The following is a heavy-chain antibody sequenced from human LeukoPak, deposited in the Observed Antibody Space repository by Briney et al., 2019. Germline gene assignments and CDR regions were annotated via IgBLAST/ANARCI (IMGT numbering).Heavy chain of an antibody. Sequence: SETLSLTCAVYGGSFSGCYWSWIRQPPGKGLGWIGEINHSGSTNYNPSLKSRVTISVDTSKNQFSLKLSSVTAADTAVYYCARFGSGWYQPFDYWGQGTLVTVSS. D-gene: IGHD6-19*01. J-gene: IGHJ4*02. V-gene: IGHV4-34*01. CDR1: GGSFSGCY. CDR3: ARFGSGWYQPFDY. CDR2: INHSGST.